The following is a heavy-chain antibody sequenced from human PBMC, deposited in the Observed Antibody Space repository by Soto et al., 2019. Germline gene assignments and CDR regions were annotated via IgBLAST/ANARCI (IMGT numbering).Heavy chain of an antibody. V-gene: IGHV1-24*01. CDR2: FDPEDGET. CDR3: ATKSVSAAAGSWYFDY. J-gene: IGHJ4*02. Sequence: ASVKVSCKVSGYTLTELSMHWVRQAPGKGLEWMGGFDPEDGETIYAQKFQGRVTMTEDTSTDTAYMELSSLRSEDMAVYYCATKSVSAAAGSWYFDYWGQGTLVTVSS. CDR1: GYTLTELS. D-gene: IGHD6-13*01.